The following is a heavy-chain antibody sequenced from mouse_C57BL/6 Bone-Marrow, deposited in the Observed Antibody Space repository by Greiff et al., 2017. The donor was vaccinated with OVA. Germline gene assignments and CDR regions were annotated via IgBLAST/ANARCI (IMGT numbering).Heavy chain of an antibody. CDR3: TRDPHYDGSSYRLHWYCDV. CDR1: GYPFTSYW. CDR2: IYPGNSDT. J-gene: IGHJ1*03. Sequence: EVKLVESGTVLARPGASVKMSCKTSGYPFTSYWMHWVKQRPGQGLEWIGAIYPGNSDTSYNQKFKGKAKLTAVTSASTAYMELSSLTNEDSAVYYCTRDPHYDGSSYRLHWYCDVWGTGTTVTVSS. V-gene: IGHV1-5*01. D-gene: IGHD1-1*01.